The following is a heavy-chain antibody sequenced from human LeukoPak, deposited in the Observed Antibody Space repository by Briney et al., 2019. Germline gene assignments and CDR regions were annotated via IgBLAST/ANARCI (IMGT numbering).Heavy chain of an antibody. CDR1: GFTFSSYG. CDR3: VRGCFGPEL. D-gene: IGHD3-3*01. J-gene: IGHJ3*01. Sequence: PGGSLRLSCAASGFTFSSYGMNWVRQAPGKGLEWVAGITYDGSNKYYADSVKGRFTISRDNAKNTLYLQMNSLRAEDTAVYYWVRGCFGPELWGQGTMVTVS. V-gene: IGHV3-30*03. CDR2: ITYDGSNK.